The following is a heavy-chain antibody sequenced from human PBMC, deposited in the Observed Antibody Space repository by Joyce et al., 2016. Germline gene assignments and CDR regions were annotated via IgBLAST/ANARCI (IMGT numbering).Heavy chain of an antibody. Sequence: QVQLVQSGAEVKKPGASVKVSCEAFGYTFTAYAIHWVRQAPGQRPEWMGWINTANGNPKYSEKFQGRVTITSDPAAGTAYMELSTLTFEDTAIYYCARPRSRLTVPGTMILGSWGQGTLVTVSS. J-gene: IGHJ4*02. CDR2: INTANGNP. V-gene: IGHV1-3*04. CDR1: GYTFTAYA. D-gene: IGHD3/OR15-3a*01. CDR3: ARPRSRLTVPGTMILGS.